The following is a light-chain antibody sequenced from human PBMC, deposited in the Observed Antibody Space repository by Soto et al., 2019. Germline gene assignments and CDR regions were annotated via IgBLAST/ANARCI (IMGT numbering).Light chain of an antibody. Sequence: DIQMTQSPSTLSASVGDRVTITSRASQSITDWLAWYQQKPGKAPKFLIYKASNLEGGVPSRFSGSGSGTEFTLTISSVQPDDFATYYCQYWDDYSWTFGQGTKGEIK. CDR2: KAS. J-gene: IGKJ1*01. V-gene: IGKV1-5*03. CDR1: QSITDW. CDR3: QYWDDYSWT.